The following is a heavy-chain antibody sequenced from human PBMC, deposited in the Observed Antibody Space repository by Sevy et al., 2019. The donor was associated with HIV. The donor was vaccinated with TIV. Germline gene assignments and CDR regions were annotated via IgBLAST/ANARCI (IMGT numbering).Heavy chain of an antibody. CDR3: AKVLHIVVVPAAIDYYYGTDV. D-gene: IGHD2-2*01. CDR2: MRFAGTLK. V-gene: IGHV3-30*02. J-gene: IGHJ6*02. CDR1: GFTFGTYG. Sequence: GGSLRLSCTASGFTFGTYGMHWVRQAPGRGLEWVAFMRFAGTLKYHTDSVKGRFTISRDNSKNTLYLQMNSLKTEDTAVYFCAKVLHIVVVPAAIDYYYGTDVWGQGTTVTVSS.